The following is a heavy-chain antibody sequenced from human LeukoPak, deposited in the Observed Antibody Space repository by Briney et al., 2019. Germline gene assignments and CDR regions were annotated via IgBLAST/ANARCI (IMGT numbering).Heavy chain of an antibody. CDR1: GGSFSGYY. J-gene: IGHJ4*02. CDR3: ARVVVISKDIDY. CDR2: INHSGST. Sequence: LESLSLTCAVYGGSFSGYYWSWIRQPPGKGLEWIGEINHSGSTNYNPSLKSRVTISVDTSKNQFSLKLSSVTAADTAVYYCARVVVISKDIDYWGQGTLVTVSS. V-gene: IGHV4-34*01. D-gene: IGHD3-22*01.